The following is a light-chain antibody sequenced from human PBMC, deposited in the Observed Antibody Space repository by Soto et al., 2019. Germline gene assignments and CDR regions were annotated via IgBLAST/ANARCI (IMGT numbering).Light chain of an antibody. CDR1: QSIGNRN. CDR2: GAS. Sequence: DIVLRQSPGTLSLSPGERATLSCRASQSIGNRNLAWYQLKPGQAPRLLIYGASSRATGITDRFSGSGSGSYFTLTISRLEPEVFAVYYCQQYDTSPYTFGQGTKLEIK. J-gene: IGKJ2*01. V-gene: IGKV3-20*01. CDR3: QQYDTSPYT.